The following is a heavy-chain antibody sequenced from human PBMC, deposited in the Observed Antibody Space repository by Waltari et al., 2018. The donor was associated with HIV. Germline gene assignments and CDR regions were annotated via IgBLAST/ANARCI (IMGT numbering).Heavy chain of an antibody. V-gene: IGHV3-23*01. D-gene: IGHD3-3*01. CDR2: ITPSGDST. Sequence: EAQLLESGGGWVQPGGSLRLSCAASGLTFSSYGMTWVRQAPGKGLEWVSGITPSGDSTYYADSVKGRFTISRDNSKNTLYVQMNSLRDEDTAVYYCAKWSEGYFDFCRDRGQGTLVTVSS. CDR3: AKWSEGYFDFCRD. J-gene: IGHJ4*02. CDR1: GLTFSSYG.